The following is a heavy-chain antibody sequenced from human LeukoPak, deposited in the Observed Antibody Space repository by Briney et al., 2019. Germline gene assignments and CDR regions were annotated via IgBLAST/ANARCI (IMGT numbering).Heavy chain of an antibody. CDR3: AQSSGWDSLKY. CDR1: GHTFTGYY. Sequence: ASVKASCKASGHTFTGYYMHCVRHAPGQGLEWMGWINPNIGGTNHAQKFQGRVSTTRDTSISTAYMELSRLRSDDPGVSFRAQSSGWDSLKYWGQGTLVTVSS. D-gene: IGHD6-19*01. V-gene: IGHV1-2*02. CDR2: INPNIGGT. J-gene: IGHJ4*02.